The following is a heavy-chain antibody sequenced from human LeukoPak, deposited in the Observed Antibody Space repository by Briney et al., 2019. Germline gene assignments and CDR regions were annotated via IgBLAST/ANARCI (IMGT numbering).Heavy chain of an antibody. V-gene: IGHV1-69*13. Sequence: ASVKVSCKASGGTFSSYAISWVRQAPGQGLEWMGGIIPIFGTANYAQKFQGRVTITADESTSTAYMELSSLRSEDTAVYYCARGGPYYDILTDEIHYYYYMDVWGKGTTVTISS. J-gene: IGHJ6*03. D-gene: IGHD3-9*01. CDR3: ARGGPYYDILTDEIHYYYYMDV. CDR1: GGTFSSYA. CDR2: IIPIFGTA.